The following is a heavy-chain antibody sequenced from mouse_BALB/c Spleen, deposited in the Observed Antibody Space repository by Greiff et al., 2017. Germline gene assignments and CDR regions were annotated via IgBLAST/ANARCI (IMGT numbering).Heavy chain of an antibody. J-gene: IGHJ2*01. CDR1: GYSITSDYA. CDR3: AREPYFDY. V-gene: IGHV3-2*02. Sequence: EVKLVESGPGLVKPSQSLSLTCTVTGYSITSDYAWNWIRQFPGNKLEWMGYISYSGSTSYNPSLKSRISITRDTSKNQFFLQLNSVTTEDTATYYCAREPYFDYWGQGTTLTVSS. CDR2: ISYSGST.